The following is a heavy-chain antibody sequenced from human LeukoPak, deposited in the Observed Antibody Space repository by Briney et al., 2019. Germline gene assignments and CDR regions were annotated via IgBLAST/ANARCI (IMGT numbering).Heavy chain of an antibody. CDR3: AKDSMARRGPMFDY. J-gene: IGHJ4*02. D-gene: IGHD6-6*01. CDR1: GFTFDDYA. V-gene: IGHV3-9*01. Sequence: GRSLRLSCAASGFTFDDYAKHWVRQAPGQGLERVSGISWNSGSIGYADSVKGRFTISRDNAKNSLYLQMNSLRAEDTALYYCAKDSMARRGPMFDYWGQGTLVTVSS. CDR2: ISWNSGSI.